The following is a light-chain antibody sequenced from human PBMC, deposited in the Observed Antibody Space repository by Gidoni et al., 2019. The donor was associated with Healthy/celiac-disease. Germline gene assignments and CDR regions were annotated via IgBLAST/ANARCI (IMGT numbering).Light chain of an antibody. CDR2: SAS. CDR3: QQSYSTPWT. V-gene: IGKV1-39*01. Sequence: DIQMTKSPSSLSASVGDRVTITCRASQSIRSYLNWYQQKPGKAPKLLIYSASSLQSGVPSRFSGSGSWTDFTLTISSLQREDFATYYCQQSYSTPWTFGQGTKVEIK. CDR1: QSIRSY. J-gene: IGKJ1*01.